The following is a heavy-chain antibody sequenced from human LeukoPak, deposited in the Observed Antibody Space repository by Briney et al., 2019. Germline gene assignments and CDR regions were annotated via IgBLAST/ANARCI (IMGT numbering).Heavy chain of an antibody. CDR3: ARGRGYSYLEY. CDR2: ISPYNGNT. CDR1: GYTFTSSG. Sequence: ASVKVSCKASGYTFTSSGISWVRQAPGKGLEWMAWISPYNGNTNYAQKFQGRVTMTRDMSTSTVYMELSSLRSEDTAVYYCARGRGYSYLEYWGQGTLVTVSS. V-gene: IGHV1-18*01. D-gene: IGHD5-18*01. J-gene: IGHJ4*02.